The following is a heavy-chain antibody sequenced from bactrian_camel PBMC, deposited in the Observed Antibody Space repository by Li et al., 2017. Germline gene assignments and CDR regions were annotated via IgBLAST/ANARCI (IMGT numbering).Heavy chain of an antibody. CDR3: AAVIWRGCPDGRPTTDFGY. CDR2: IDNNGAA. D-gene: IGHD1*01. Sequence: HVQLVESGGGSAQAGGSLRLSCTASGYTYIRAWFRQAPGQEREAVARIDNNGAASYADSVNGRFTISRDTATNTVYLQMNSLKTDDTAMYYCAAVIWRGCPDGRPTTDFGYWGLGTQVTVS. CDR1: GYTYIR. J-gene: IGHJ6*01. V-gene: IGHV3S53*01.